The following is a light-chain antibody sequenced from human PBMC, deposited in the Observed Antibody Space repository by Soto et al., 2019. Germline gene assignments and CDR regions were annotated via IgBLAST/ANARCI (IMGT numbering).Light chain of an antibody. CDR3: QQYGRSTYP. CDR1: QSVSSSY. Sequence: EIVLTQSPGTLSLSPGERATLSCRASQSVSSSYLAWYQQKPGQAPRLLIYGASSRATGIPDRFSGSGSGTDLTFTISRLEPEDFAVYYCQQYGRSTYPVGQGTKLEIK. CDR2: GAS. J-gene: IGKJ2*01. V-gene: IGKV3-20*01.